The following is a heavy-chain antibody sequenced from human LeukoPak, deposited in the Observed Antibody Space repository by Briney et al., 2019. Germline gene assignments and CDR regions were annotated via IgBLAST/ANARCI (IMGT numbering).Heavy chain of an antibody. CDR1: GESFSVYY. J-gene: IGHJ4*02. CDR3: ARGRSSGWYNNYFDY. CDR2: INHSGST. Sequence: SETLSLTCAVYGESFSVYYWSWIRQPPGKGLEWIGEINHSGSTNYNPSLKSRVTISVDTSKNQFSLKLSSVTAAVTAVYYCARGRSSGWYNNYFDYWGQGTLVTVSS. V-gene: IGHV4-34*01. D-gene: IGHD6-19*01.